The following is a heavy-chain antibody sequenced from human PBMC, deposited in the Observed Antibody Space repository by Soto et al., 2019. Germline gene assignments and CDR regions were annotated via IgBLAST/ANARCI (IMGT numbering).Heavy chain of an antibody. Sequence: GPLRLSCEASGFTFTSDSMTWVRQAPGKGLEWVSSISSHGRDIFYADSVKGRFTIPRDNAKDSLHLQMNSLTGEDSAVYYCARGAALAGKLDLWGQGTLVTVSS. CDR3: ARGAALAGKLDL. J-gene: IGHJ4*02. D-gene: IGHD6-19*01. V-gene: IGHV3-21*06. CDR2: ISSHGRDI. CDR1: GFTFTSDS.